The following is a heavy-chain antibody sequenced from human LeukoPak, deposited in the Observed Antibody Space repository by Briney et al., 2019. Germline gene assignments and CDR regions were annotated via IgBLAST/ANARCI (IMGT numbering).Heavy chain of an antibody. CDR3: ASPVVPAAI. Sequence: SETLSLTCAVYGGSFSGYYWSWIRQPPGKGLEWIGEIKHSGSTNYNPSLKSRVTISVDTSKNQFSLKLSSVTAADTAVYYCASPVVPAAIWGQGTLVTVSS. D-gene: IGHD2-2*01. CDR2: IKHSGST. V-gene: IGHV4-34*01. CDR1: GGSFSGYY. J-gene: IGHJ4*02.